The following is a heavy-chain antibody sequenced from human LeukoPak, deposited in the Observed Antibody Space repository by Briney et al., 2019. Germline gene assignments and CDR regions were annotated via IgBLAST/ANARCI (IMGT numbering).Heavy chain of an antibody. CDR2: ISGSGGST. D-gene: IGHD3-9*01. CDR3: AKDFDWSYY. J-gene: IGHJ4*02. Sequence: GGSLRLSCAASGFSFSSYAIHWVRQAPGKGLEWVSAISGSGGSTYYADSVKGRFTISRDNSKNTLYLQMNSLRAEGTAVYYCAKDFDWSYYWGQGTLVTVSS. V-gene: IGHV3-23*01. CDR1: GFSFSSYA.